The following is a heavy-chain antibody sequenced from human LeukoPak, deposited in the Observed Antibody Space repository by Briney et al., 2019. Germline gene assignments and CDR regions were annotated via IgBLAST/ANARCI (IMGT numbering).Heavy chain of an antibody. D-gene: IGHD4/OR15-4a*01. V-gene: IGHV4-31*03. CDR2: IYYSGST. Sequence: SQTLSLTCTVSGASISSGGYHWHWIRQHPGKGLEWIGYIYYSGSTYYNPSLKSRVTISVDTSENQFSLRLSSVTAADTAVYYCALSVMVAKHFQHWGQGTLVTVSS. J-gene: IGHJ1*01. CDR3: ALSVMVAKHFQH. CDR1: GASISSGGYH.